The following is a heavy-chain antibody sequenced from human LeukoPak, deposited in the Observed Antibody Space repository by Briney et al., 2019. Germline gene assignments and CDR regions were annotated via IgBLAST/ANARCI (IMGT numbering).Heavy chain of an antibody. V-gene: IGHV4-34*01. Sequence: SETLSLTCAVYGGSFSGYYWSWIRQPPGKGLEWIGEINHSGSTNYNPSLKSRVTISVDTSKNQFSLKLSSVTAADTAVYYCARRARGFGEFPDYWGQGTLVTVSS. D-gene: IGHD3-10*01. CDR2: INHSGST. J-gene: IGHJ4*02. CDR1: GGSFSGYY. CDR3: ARRARGFGEFPDY.